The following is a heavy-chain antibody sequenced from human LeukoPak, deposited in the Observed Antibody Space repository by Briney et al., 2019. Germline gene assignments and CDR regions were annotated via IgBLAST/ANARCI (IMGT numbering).Heavy chain of an antibody. Sequence: GGSLRLSCAASGFTFSSYEMNWVRQASGKGLEWVGRIRSKANNYATSYSESVKGRFTISRDDSKNTAYLQMNSLKTEDTAVYYCTRQGASGSYSNDWGQGTLVTVSS. CDR2: IRSKANNYAT. D-gene: IGHD1-26*01. CDR3: TRQGASGSYSND. J-gene: IGHJ4*02. V-gene: IGHV3-73*01. CDR1: GFTFSSYE.